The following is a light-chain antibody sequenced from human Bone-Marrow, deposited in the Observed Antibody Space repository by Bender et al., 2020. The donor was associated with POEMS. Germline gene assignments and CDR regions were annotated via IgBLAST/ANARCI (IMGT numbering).Light chain of an antibody. J-gene: IGLJ3*02. Sequence: QSALTQPASVSGSPGQSITISCTGTSSDVGGYNSVSWYQHHPGKAPKLMIYEGSKGPSGVSNRFSGSKSGSTASLTISGLQAEDEADYFCCSYAGSSTWVFGGGTKVTVL. CDR3: CSYAGSSTWV. CDR1: SSDVGGYNS. CDR2: EGS. V-gene: IGLV2-23*01.